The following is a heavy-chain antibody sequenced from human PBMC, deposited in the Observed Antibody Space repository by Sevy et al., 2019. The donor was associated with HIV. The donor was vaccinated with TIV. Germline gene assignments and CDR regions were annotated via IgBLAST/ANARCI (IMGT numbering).Heavy chain of an antibody. D-gene: IGHD3-3*01. V-gene: IGHV4-30-2*01. CDR3: ARALYDFWSGYYQPTFDY. CDR2: IYHSGST. CDR1: GGSISSGGHS. Sequence: SETLSLTCAVSGGSISSGGHSWSWIRQPPGKGLEWIGYIYHSGSTYYNPSLKSRVTISVDRSKNQFYLKLSSVTAADTAVYYCARALYDFWSGYYQPTFDYWGQGTLVTVSS. J-gene: IGHJ4*02.